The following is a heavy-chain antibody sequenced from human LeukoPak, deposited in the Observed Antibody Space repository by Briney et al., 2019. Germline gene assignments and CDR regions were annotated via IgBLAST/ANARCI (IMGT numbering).Heavy chain of an antibody. CDR2: IHHSGST. CDR1: GGSISNNNW. D-gene: IGHD5-12*01. J-gene: IGHJ4*02. Sequence: SETLSLTCVVSGGSISNNNWWTWVRQPPGKGLEWIGEIHHSGSTNYSPSLKSRVTISIDKSKSQFSLNLRSVTAADTAVYYCAQFVDAYDSPGYWGQGTLVTVSP. V-gene: IGHV4-4*02. CDR3: AQFVDAYDSPGY.